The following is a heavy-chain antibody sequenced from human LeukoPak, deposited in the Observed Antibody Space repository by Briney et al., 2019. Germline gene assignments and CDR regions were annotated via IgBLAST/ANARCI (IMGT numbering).Heavy chain of an antibody. CDR1: GYSISSGYY. CDR2: IYHSGST. Sequence: SETLSLTCTVSGYSISSGYYWGWIRQPPGKGLEWIGSIYHSGSTYYNPSLKSRVTISVDTSKNQFSLKLSSVTAADTAVYYCARDSPYYDFWSGYYRGSEIDYWGQGTLVTVSS. D-gene: IGHD3-3*01. CDR3: ARDSPYYDFWSGYYRGSEIDY. J-gene: IGHJ4*02. V-gene: IGHV4-38-2*02.